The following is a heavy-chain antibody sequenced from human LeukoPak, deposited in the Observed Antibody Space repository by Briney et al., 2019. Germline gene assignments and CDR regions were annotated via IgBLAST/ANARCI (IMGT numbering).Heavy chain of an antibody. D-gene: IGHD2-21*02. CDR1: GYTFTNYD. V-gene: IGHV1-8*01. Sequence: ASVKVSCKASGYTFTNYDINWVRQATGQGLEWLGWMSASSGNTGYAQKFQGRVSMTRATSISTAYLELSSLTFEDTAVYYCARTPPKGDIDYWGQGTLVTASS. J-gene: IGHJ4*02. CDR2: MSASSGNT. CDR3: ARTPPKGDIDY.